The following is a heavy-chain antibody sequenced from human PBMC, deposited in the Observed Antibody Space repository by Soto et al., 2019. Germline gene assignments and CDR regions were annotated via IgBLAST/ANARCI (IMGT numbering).Heavy chain of an antibody. D-gene: IGHD3-16*01. J-gene: IGHJ3*02. CDR3: ARDMGDGGYDYIWGSSPLDAFDI. CDR1: GFTFSSYS. V-gene: IGHV3-21*01. CDR2: ISSSSSYI. Sequence: GGSLRLSCAASGFTFSSYSMNWVRQAPGKGLEWVSSISSSSSYIYYADSVKGRFTISRDNAKNSLYLQMNSLRAEDTAVYYCARDMGDGGYDYIWGSSPLDAFDIWGQGTMVTVSS.